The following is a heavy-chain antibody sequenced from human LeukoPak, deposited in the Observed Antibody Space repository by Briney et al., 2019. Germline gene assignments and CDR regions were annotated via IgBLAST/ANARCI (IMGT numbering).Heavy chain of an antibody. CDR1: GFTFTDYY. D-gene: IGHD6-25*01. J-gene: IGHJ2*01. V-gene: IGHV3-11*01. Sequence: KPGGSLRLSCAASGFTFTDYYMSWIRQAPGKGLEWISYIRSVGTPMYYSDSVKGRFTISRDNAKSSVYLQMNSLRVEDTAVYYCARSGPTDFWGRGTLVTVSS. CDR3: ARSGPTDF. CDR2: IRSVGTPM.